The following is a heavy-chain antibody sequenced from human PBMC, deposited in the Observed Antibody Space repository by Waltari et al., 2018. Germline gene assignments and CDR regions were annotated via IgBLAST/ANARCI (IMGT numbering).Heavy chain of an antibody. CDR3: VRGGSSSCYG. V-gene: IGHV3-74*01. D-gene: IGHD2-2*01. Sequence: EVQLVESGGGLVQPGGSLRLSCAASGFNFSNYWMHWVRQAPGKGLVGVSRINSDGSSTSYADSAKGRFTTARDNAKNTLYLQMNSLRAEDTAVYYCVRGGSSSCYGWGQGTLVTVSS. J-gene: IGHJ4*02. CDR2: INSDGSST. CDR1: GFNFSNYW.